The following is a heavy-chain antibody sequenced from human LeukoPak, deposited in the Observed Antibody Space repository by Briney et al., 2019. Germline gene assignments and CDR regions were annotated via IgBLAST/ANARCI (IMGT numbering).Heavy chain of an antibody. CDR3: ARAPPGIAVAGTFDY. D-gene: IGHD6-19*01. V-gene: IGHV3-33*01. Sequence: GGSLRLSCAAPGFTFSSYGMHWGRQAPGKGLEWEAVIWYDGSNKYYADSVKGRFTISRDNSKNTLYLQMNSLRAEDTAVYYCARAPPGIAVAGTFDYWGQGTLVTVSS. CDR2: IWYDGSNK. J-gene: IGHJ4*02. CDR1: GFTFSSYG.